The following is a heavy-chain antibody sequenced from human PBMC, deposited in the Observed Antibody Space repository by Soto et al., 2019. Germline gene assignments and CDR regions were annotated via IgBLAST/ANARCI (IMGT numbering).Heavy chain of an antibody. J-gene: IGHJ4*01. CDR2: IYHSGAT. CDR1: GDSISRDGSS. Sequence: QVQLQESGSGLVKPSQTLVLTCTVSGDSISRDGSSWSWLRQPPGKGLAWIGYIYHSGATYYNPSLKSRVTTSVDKSKNQFSLSLASVTAADTAVYYCAREMSYYFDSWGHGTLVTVSS. V-gene: IGHV4-30-2*01. CDR3: AREMSYYFDS.